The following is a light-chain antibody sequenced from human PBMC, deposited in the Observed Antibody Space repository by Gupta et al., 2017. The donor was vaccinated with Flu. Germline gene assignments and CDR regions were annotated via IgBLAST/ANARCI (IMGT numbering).Light chain of an antibody. CDR3: QVGDSTGV. J-gene: IGLJ3*02. CDR1: NIENSS. Sequence: VAMRQTSRITCGGRNIENSSFHRTQQHPDQRLVLVIDRRSSGPAEIPERFSGSTSGNTPTLTLSGDEAGDEDDYYGQVGDSTGVFGGGTKLTVL. CDR2: RRS. V-gene: IGLV3-9*01.